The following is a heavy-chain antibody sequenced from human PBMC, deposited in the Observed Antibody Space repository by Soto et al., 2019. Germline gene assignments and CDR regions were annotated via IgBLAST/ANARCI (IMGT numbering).Heavy chain of an antibody. CDR3: AREYFDWSNWFDP. Sequence: EVQLVESGGGLVQPGGSLRLSCAASGFTFSSYSMNWVRQAPGKGLEWVSYISSSSSTIYYADSVKGRFTISRDNAKNSLYLQMNSVRDGDTGVYYCAREYFDWSNWFDPWGQGTLVTVSS. CDR1: GFTFSSYS. V-gene: IGHV3-48*02. J-gene: IGHJ5*02. D-gene: IGHD3-9*01. CDR2: ISSSSSTI.